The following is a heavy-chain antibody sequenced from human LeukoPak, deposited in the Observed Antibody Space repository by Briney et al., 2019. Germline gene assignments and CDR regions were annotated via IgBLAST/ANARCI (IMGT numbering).Heavy chain of an antibody. CDR1: GYSISSGYY. J-gene: IGHJ4*02. Sequence: SETLSLTCTVSGYSISSGYYWGWIRQPPGKGLEWIGSIHHSGSTYYNPSLKSRVTISVDTSKNQFSLKLSSVTAADTAVYYCARGGYTGEPLYSWGQGTLVTVSS. V-gene: IGHV4-38-2*02. D-gene: IGHD3-16*02. CDR3: ARGGYTGEPLYS. CDR2: IHHSGST.